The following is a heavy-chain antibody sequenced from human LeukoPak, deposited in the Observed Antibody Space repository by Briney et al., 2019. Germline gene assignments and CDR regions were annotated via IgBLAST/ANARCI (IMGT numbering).Heavy chain of an antibody. CDR2: INTNTGNP. CDR3: ARGHDYGEI. V-gene: IGHV7-4-1*02. Sequence: ASVKVSSKASGYTFTSCAMNWVRHTPGQGLEWMGWINTNTGNPTYAQGFTGRFVFSLDTSVSTAYLQINSLKAEETAVYYCARGHDYGEIWRQVTLVTVSP. J-gene: IGHJ4*02. D-gene: IGHD4-17*01. CDR1: GYTFTSCA.